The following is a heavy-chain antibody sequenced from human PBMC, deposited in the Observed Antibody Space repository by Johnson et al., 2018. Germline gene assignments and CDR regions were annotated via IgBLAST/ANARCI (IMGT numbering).Heavy chain of an antibody. Sequence: QVQLQESGPGLVKPSETLSLTCTVSGGSISSYYWSWIRQPPGKGLEWIGYIYYSGSTNYNPSLKSRVTISVDTSKNQFSLKLSSVTAADTAVYYCAGEGAAAGTSYYYYYMDVWGKGTTVTVSS. CDR1: GGSISSYY. CDR2: IYYSGST. D-gene: IGHD6-13*01. CDR3: AGEGAAAGTSYYYYYMDV. V-gene: IGHV4-59*01. J-gene: IGHJ6*03.